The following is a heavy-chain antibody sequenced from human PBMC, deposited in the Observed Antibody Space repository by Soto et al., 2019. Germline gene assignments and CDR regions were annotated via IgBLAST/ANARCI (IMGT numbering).Heavy chain of an antibody. CDR1: GGTFSSCA. CDR3: ARGVCSSTSCQRTMDV. Sequence: ASVKVSCKASGGTFSSCAISWVRQAPGQGLEWMGGIIPIFGTANYAQKFQGRVTITADESTSTAYMELSSLRSEDTAVYYCARGVCSSTSCQRTMDVWGQGTTVTVSS. D-gene: IGHD2-2*01. J-gene: IGHJ6*02. CDR2: IIPIFGTA. V-gene: IGHV1-69*13.